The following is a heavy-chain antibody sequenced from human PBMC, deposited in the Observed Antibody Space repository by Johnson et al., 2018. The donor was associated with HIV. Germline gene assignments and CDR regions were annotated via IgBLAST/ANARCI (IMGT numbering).Heavy chain of an antibody. CDR1: GFTFSSYA. CDR3: AKDPGRRDPHAFDI. D-gene: IGHD2-15*01. Sequence: QVQLVESGGGVVQPGRSQRLSCAASGFTFSSYAMHWVRQAPGKGLEWVAVISYDGSNKYYADSVKGRFTISRDNSKNTLYLQMNSLRAEDTAVYYCAKDPGRRDPHAFDIWGQGTMVTVSS. J-gene: IGHJ3*02. CDR2: ISYDGSNK. V-gene: IGHV3-30-3*01.